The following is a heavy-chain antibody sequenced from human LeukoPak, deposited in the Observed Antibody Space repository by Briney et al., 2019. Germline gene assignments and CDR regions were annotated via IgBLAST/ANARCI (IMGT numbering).Heavy chain of an antibody. CDR2: IYASGNT. J-gene: IGHJ2*01. V-gene: IGHV4-4*09. CDR3: ARLGITGTTLIFDL. CDR1: GGSLSRYF. Sequence: ASETLSLTCTVSGGSLSRYFWSWIRQPPGKGLEWIGYIYASGNTNYNPSLRSRVTISIDTSKNQFSLKLSSVTAADTAVYYCARLGITGTTLIFDLWGRGTLVTASS. D-gene: IGHD1-14*01.